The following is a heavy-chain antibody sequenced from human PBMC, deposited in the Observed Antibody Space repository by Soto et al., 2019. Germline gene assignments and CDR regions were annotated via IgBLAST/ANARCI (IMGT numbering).Heavy chain of an antibody. Sequence: GGSLRLSCAASGFTFSSYDMHWVRQATGKGLEWVSAIGTAGDTYYPGSVKGRFTISRENAKNSLYLQMNSLRAGDTAVYYCARGTGTHDAFGIWGQGTMVTVSS. V-gene: IGHV3-13*01. CDR1: GFTFSSYD. CDR2: IGTAGDT. CDR3: ARGTGTHDAFGI. D-gene: IGHD1-1*01. J-gene: IGHJ3*02.